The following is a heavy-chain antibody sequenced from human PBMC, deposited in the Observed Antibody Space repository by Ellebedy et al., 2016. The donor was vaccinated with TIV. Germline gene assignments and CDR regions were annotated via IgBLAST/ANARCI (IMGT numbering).Heavy chain of an antibody. J-gene: IGHJ6*02. CDR3: ARDFEFMIYVNGGEYYHYALDV. CDR1: GYSFTSYD. D-gene: IGHD3-10*02. V-gene: IGHV1-8*01. CDR2: INPNSCNT. Sequence: AASVKVSCKASGYSFTSYDINWVRHDPGQGLVWMGWINPNSCNTCYAQKFQGRVTMTRDNSISTAYMELSSLTSEDTAVYYCARDFEFMIYVNGGEYYHYALDVWGQGTTVTVAS.